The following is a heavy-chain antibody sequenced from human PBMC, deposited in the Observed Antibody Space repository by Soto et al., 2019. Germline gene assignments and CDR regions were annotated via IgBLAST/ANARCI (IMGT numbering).Heavy chain of an antibody. J-gene: IGHJ6*02. D-gene: IGHD1-26*01. CDR2: IWHDGNNK. CDR3: ASDLVGASDSYGLDV. V-gene: IGHV3-33*01. Sequence: LRFSCAASGFTFSNYGMHWVRQAPGKGLEWVAIIWHDGNNKYYADSVRGRFIISRDNSKNRLYLQMNSLRAEDTAVYYCASDLVGASDSYGLDVWGQGTPVTVSS. CDR1: GFTFSNYG.